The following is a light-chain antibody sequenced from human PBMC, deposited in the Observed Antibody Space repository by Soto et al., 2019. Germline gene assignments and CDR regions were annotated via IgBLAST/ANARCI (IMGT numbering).Light chain of an antibody. CDR2: AAS. J-gene: IGKJ1*01. CDR3: QQSFSTPPT. Sequence: DIQMTQSPSSLSASVGDRVTITCRASQSISSYLNWYQRKPGKAPKLLIYAASSLQSGAPSSFSGSGSGTDFTLTISSLQPEDYATYYCQQSFSTPPTFGQGTKVDIK. CDR1: QSISSY. V-gene: IGKV1-39*01.